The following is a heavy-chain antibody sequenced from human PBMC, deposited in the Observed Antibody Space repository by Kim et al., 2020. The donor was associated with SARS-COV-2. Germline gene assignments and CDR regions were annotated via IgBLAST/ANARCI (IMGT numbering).Heavy chain of an antibody. J-gene: IGHJ5*02. CDR1: GYTFTSYA. CDR2: INAGNGNT. CDR3: ARDTLWFGDFNWFDP. D-gene: IGHD3-10*01. Sequence: ASVKVSCKASGYTFTSYAMHWVRQAPGQRLEWMGWINAGNGNTKYSQKFQGRVTITRDTSASTAYMELSSLRSEDTAVYYCARDTLWFGDFNWFDPWGQGTLVTVSS. V-gene: IGHV1-3*01.